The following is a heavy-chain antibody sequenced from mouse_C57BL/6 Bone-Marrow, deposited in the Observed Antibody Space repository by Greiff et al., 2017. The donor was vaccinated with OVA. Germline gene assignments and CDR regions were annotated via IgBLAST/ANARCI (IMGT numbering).Heavy chain of an antibody. J-gene: IGHJ1*03. Sequence: QVQLQQPGAELVKPGASVKMSCKASGYTFTSYWITWVKQRPGQGLEWIGDIYPGSGSTNYNEKFKSKATLTVDTSSSTASMQLSSLTSEGSAVYYCARRYYGSSYWYFDVWGTGTTVTVSS. CDR3: ARRYYGSSYWYFDV. V-gene: IGHV1-55*01. CDR2: IYPGSGST. CDR1: GYTFTSYW. D-gene: IGHD1-1*01.